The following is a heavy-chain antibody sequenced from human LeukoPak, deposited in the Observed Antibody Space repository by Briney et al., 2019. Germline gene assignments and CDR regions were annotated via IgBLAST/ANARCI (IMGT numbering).Heavy chain of an antibody. CDR1: GGSISSSSYY. CDR2: IYYSGST. CDR3: ARMTTVVTLQTHFDY. J-gene: IGHJ4*02. V-gene: IGHV4-39*07. Sequence: SETLSLTCTVSGGSISSSSYYWGWIRQPPGKGLEWIGSIYYSGSTYYNPSLKSRVTISVDTSKNQFSLKLSSVTAADTAVYYCARMTTVVTLQTHFDYWGQGTLVTVSS. D-gene: IGHD4-23*01.